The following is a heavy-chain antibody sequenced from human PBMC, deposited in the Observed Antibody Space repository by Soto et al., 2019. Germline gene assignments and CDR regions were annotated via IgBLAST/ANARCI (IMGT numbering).Heavy chain of an antibody. Sequence: XSVKVSCKGFGYSFMKYGINWVRQAPGQGLEWVGWISPYSGYTHSAQKFHGRLTLTTDTAASTAYMELRILRSADTALYYCAREASVIIQAAQPSRFDSWGQGTLVTVSS. V-gene: IGHV1-18*01. D-gene: IGHD2-15*01. CDR3: AREASVIIQAAQPSRFDS. CDR1: GYSFMKYG. J-gene: IGHJ4*02. CDR2: ISPYSGYT.